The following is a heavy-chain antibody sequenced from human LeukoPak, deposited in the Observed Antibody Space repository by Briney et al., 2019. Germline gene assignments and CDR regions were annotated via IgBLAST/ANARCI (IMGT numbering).Heavy chain of an antibody. V-gene: IGHV3-48*01. D-gene: IGHD2-2*01. J-gene: IGHJ3*02. CDR1: GFTFSSYS. Sequence: GGSLRLSCAASGFTFSSYSMNWVRQAPGKGLEWVSYISSSSSTIYYADSVKGRFTISRDNAKNSLYLQMNSLRAEDTAVYYCAKDISAAILEPAFDIWGQGTMVTVSS. CDR2: ISSSSSTI. CDR3: AKDISAAILEPAFDI.